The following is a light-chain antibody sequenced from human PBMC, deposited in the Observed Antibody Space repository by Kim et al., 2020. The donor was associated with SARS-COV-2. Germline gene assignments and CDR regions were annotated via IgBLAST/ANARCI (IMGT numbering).Light chain of an antibody. V-gene: IGLV3-21*04. CDR2: YDT. CDR1: DIGTKS. Sequence: PGKTAGVTGGGNDIGTKSVHWYRQKPGQAPVAVISYDTDRRSGIPERFSGSNSGNSATLTITRVEAGDEADYYCQVWDRSSDQYVFGTGTKVTVL. J-gene: IGLJ1*01. CDR3: QVWDRSSDQYV.